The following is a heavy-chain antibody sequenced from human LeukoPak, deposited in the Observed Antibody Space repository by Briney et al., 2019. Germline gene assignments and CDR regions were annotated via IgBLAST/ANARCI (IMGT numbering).Heavy chain of an antibody. J-gene: IGHJ6*03. Sequence: SVKVSCKASGDTFSKFSISWVRQAPGQGLEWMGGILPIFGTTDHAQKFQGRVTITADKSTSTAYMELSSLRSEDTAVYYCARVPTLGIYYYYHYMDVWGKGTTVTVSS. CDR2: ILPIFGTT. D-gene: IGHD7-27*01. CDR3: ARVPTLGIYYYYHYMDV. CDR1: GDTFSKFS. V-gene: IGHV1-69*06.